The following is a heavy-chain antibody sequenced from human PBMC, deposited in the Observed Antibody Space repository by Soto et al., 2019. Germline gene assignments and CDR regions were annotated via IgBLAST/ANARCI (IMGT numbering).Heavy chain of an antibody. J-gene: IGHJ4*02. D-gene: IGHD3-10*01. CDR2: ISAYKTNI. V-gene: IGHV1-18*01. CDR3: VRDLDGSGAYYTDF. Sequence: ASGKGSCKASGYTFPNYGITWVRQAPGQGLEWMGWISAYKTNIKYAQKFQGRVTLTTDTSTSTAYMELRSLRSDDTAIYYCVRDLDGSGAYYTDFWGQGTLVTVSS. CDR1: GYTFPNYG.